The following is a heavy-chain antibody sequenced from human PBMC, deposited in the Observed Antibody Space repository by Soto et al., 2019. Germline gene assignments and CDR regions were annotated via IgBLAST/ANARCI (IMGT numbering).Heavy chain of an antibody. CDR3: ANPIPKTGTTFGF. J-gene: IGHJ4*02. D-gene: IGHD1-1*01. CDR1: GFTFSNFA. Sequence: QLLESGGGFVQPGGSLRLSCVASGFTFSNFAMAWVLQAPGEGLEWVSASSGSGDDTFYADSMKGRFTISRDNSKDTLYLQINSLRAEDTAVYYCANPIPKTGTTFGFWGQGTLVTVSS. V-gene: IGHV3-23*01. CDR2: SSGSGDDT.